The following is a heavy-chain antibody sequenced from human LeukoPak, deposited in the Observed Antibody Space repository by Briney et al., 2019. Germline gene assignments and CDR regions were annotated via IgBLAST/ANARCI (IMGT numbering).Heavy chain of an antibody. CDR2: INTYKGDT. V-gene: IGHV1-18*01. CDR3: AREFGHCYGDNCFYFFDT. CDR1: GYTLTNYN. J-gene: IGHJ4*02. D-gene: IGHD4-23*01. Sequence: ASVKVSCKASGYTLTNYNISWVRQAPGQGLEWMGWINTYKGDTLYAQKLQGRVTMTAGTSTNTAYMELRSLRFDDTAVYYCAREFGHCYGDNCFYFFDTWGQGFRVTVSS.